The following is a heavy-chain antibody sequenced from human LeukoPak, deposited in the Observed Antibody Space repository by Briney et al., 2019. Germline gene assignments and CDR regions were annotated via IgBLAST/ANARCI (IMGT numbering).Heavy chain of an antibody. CDR3: ARGGGGNIAARPSRFDP. Sequence: ASVKVSCKAAGYTFTSYGINWVRQAPGQGLEWMGWISAYNGNTNYAQKLQGRVTMTTDTSTSTAYMELRSLRSDDTAVYYCARGGGGNIAARPSRFDPWGQGTLVTVSS. D-gene: IGHD6-6*01. CDR2: ISAYNGNT. J-gene: IGHJ5*02. CDR1: GYTFTSYG. V-gene: IGHV1-18*01.